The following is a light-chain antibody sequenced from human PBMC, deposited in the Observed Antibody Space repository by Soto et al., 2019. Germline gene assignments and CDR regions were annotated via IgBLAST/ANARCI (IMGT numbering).Light chain of an antibody. CDR2: EGS. CDR3: CSYAGSSTFHYV. CDR1: SSDVGSYNL. V-gene: IGLV2-23*03. Sequence: QSALTQPASVSGSPGQSITISCTGTSSDVGSYNLVSWYQQHPGKAPKLMIYEGSKRPSVVSNRFSGSKSGNTASLTISGLQAEDEADYYCCSYAGSSTFHYVFGTGTKLTVL. J-gene: IGLJ1*01.